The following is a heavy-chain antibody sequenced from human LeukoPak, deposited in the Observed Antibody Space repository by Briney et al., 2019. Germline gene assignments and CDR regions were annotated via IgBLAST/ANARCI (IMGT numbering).Heavy chain of an antibody. D-gene: IGHD1-26*01. J-gene: IGHJ4*02. CDR3: AKLGSGSYHRGSDY. CDR2: ISGSGGST. CDR1: GFTFSSYA. V-gene: IGHV3-23*01. Sequence: GALSLSCAASGFTFSSYAMSWVRQAPGKGLEWVSAISGSGGSTYYADSAKGRFTISRDNSKNTLYLQMNSLRAEDTAVYYCAKLGSGSYHRGSDYWGQGTLVTVSS.